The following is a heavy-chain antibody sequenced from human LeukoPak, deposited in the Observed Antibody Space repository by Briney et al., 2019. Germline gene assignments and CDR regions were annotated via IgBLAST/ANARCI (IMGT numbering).Heavy chain of an antibody. D-gene: IGHD6-13*01. CDR2: INPSGGST. Sequence: ASVKVSCKASGYTFTSYYMHWVPQAPGQGLEWMGIINPSGGSTSYAQKFQGRVTMTRDTSTSTVYMELSSLRSEDTAVYYCARVLPRIAAAGEISRFDPWGQGTLVTASS. V-gene: IGHV1-46*03. CDR1: GYTFTSYY. J-gene: IGHJ5*02. CDR3: ARVLPRIAAAGEISRFDP.